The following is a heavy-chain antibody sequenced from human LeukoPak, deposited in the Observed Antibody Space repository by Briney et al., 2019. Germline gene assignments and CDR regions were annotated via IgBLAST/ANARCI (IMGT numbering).Heavy chain of an antibody. J-gene: IGHJ4*02. Sequence: SETLSLTCTVSGGSISSGGYYWSWIRQHPGKGLEWIGYIYYSGSTYYNPSLKGRVTISVDTSKNQFSLKLSSVTAADTAVYYCARSSTSCYQCPDYWGQGTLVTVSS. CDR3: ARSSTSCYQCPDY. D-gene: IGHD2-2*01. CDR2: IYYSGST. CDR1: GGSISSGGYY. V-gene: IGHV4-31*03.